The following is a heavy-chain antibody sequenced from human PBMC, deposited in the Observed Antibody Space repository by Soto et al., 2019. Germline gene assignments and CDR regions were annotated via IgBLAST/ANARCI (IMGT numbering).Heavy chain of an antibody. CDR3: ARTPDGSWPTWFDP. CDR1: GGSISSRSYY. V-gene: IGHV4-61*01. Sequence: SETLSLTCTVSGGSISSRSYYWSWIRQPPGKGLEWIGYIYYSGSTNYNPSLKSRVTISVDRSKNQFSLKLSSVTAADTAVYYCARTPDGSWPTWFDPWGQGALVTVSS. CDR2: IYYSGST. D-gene: IGHD6-13*01. J-gene: IGHJ5*02.